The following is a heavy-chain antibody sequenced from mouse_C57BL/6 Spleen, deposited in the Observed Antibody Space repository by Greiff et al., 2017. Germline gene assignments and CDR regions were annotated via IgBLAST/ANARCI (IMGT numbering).Heavy chain of an antibody. D-gene: IGHD1-1*01. Sequence: EVKLQESGGGLVQPGGSLSLSCAASGFTFTDYYMSWVRQPPGKALEWLGFIRNKANGYTTEYSASVKGRFTISRDNSQSILYLQMNALRAEDSATYYCARYITTGFDYWGQGTTLTVSS. CDR2: IRNKANGYTT. CDR3: ARYITTGFDY. CDR1: GFTFTDYY. V-gene: IGHV7-3*01. J-gene: IGHJ2*01.